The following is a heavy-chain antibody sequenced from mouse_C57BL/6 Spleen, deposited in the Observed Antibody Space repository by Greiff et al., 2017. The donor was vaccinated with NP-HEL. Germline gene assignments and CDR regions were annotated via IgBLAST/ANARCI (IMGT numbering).Heavy chain of an antibody. CDR3: AIGITTVVEGFAY. Sequence: QVQLQQSGAELVKPGASVKVSCKASGYTFTSYWMHWVKQRPGQGLEWIGRIHPSDSDTNYNQKFKGKATLTVDKSSSTAYMQLSSLTSDDSAVYSCAIGITTVVEGFAYWGQGTLVTVSA. CDR2: IHPSDSDT. CDR1: GYTFTSYW. J-gene: IGHJ3*01. D-gene: IGHD1-1*01. V-gene: IGHV1-74*01.